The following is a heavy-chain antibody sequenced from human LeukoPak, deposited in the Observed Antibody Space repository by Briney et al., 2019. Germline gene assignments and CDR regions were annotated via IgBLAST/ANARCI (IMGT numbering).Heavy chain of an antibody. CDR2: ISAYNGNT. CDR3: ARDHYYDSSGLDAFDN. V-gene: IGHV1-18*01. Sequence: ASVKVSCKASGYTFTSYGISWVRQAPGQGLEWMGWISAYNGNTNYAQKLQGRVTMTTDTSTSTAYMELRSLRSDDTAVYYCARDHYYDSSGLDAFDNWGQGTMVTVSS. J-gene: IGHJ3*02. D-gene: IGHD3-22*01. CDR1: GYTFTSYG.